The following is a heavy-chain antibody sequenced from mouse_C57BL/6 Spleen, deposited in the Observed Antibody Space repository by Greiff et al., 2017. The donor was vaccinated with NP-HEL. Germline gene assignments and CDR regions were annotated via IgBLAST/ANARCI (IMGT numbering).Heavy chain of an antibody. CDR3: ARAPLYYDYPYYAMDY. Sequence: EVKLVESGGGLVKPGGSLKLSCAASGFTFSSYAMSWVRQTPEKRLEWVATISDGGSYTYYPDNVKGRFTISRDNAKNNLYLQMSHLQSEDTAMYYCARAPLYYDYPYYAMDYWGQGTSVTVSS. J-gene: IGHJ4*01. D-gene: IGHD2-4*01. V-gene: IGHV5-4*03. CDR1: GFTFSSYA. CDR2: ISDGGSYT.